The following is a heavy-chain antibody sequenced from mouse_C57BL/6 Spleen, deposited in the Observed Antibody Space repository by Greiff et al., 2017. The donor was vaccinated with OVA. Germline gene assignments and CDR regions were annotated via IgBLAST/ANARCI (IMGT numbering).Heavy chain of an antibody. D-gene: IGHD2-2*01. Sequence: EVMLVESGGGLVKPGGSLKLSCAASGFTFSDYGMPWVRQAPEKGLEWVAYISSGSSSIYYADTVKGRFTISRDNAKNTLFLHMTSLRSEDTAMYYCATGYDGFDYWGQGTTLTVSS. V-gene: IGHV5-17*01. CDR1: GFTFSDYG. CDR2: ISSGSSSI. CDR3: ATGYDGFDY. J-gene: IGHJ2*01.